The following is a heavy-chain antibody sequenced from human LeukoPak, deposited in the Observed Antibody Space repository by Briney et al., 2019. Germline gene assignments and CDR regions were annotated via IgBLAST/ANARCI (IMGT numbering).Heavy chain of an antibody. D-gene: IGHD4-17*01. Sequence: ASVKVSCKTSGYSENFYGITWVRQVAGQGLEWMGWISAQHGQTEYAPNSQDRVTMTTDTCTNTAYMELRSLRSDDTAVYYCARDPYGDYVNYQLAGDLFDYWGQGTLVTVSS. J-gene: IGHJ4*02. CDR2: ISAQHGQT. V-gene: IGHV1-18*01. CDR1: GYSENFYG. CDR3: ARDPYGDYVNYQLAGDLFDY.